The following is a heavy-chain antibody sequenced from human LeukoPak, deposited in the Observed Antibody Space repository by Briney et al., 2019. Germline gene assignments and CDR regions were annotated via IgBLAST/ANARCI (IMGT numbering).Heavy chain of an antibody. Sequence: ASVKVSCKASGYTFTNYAMNWVRQATGQGLEWMGWIHPSTGNPTYAQGFTGRFVFSLDTSVSTTYLQISSLKAEDTAVYYCARACQRLGELSLPDYWGQGTLVTVSS. CDR1: GYTFTNYA. CDR2: IHPSTGNP. D-gene: IGHD3-16*02. J-gene: IGHJ4*02. V-gene: IGHV7-4-1*02. CDR3: ARACQRLGELSLPDY.